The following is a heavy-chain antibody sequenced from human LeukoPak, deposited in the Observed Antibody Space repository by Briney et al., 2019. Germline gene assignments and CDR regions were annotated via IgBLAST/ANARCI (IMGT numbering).Heavy chain of an antibody. Sequence: PGGSLRLSCAASGFTFSSYTMHRVRQAPGKGLEWVAVIWYDGSNKYYADSVKGRFTISRDNSKNTLYLQMNSLRAEDTAVYYCASSHDSSGYFSLRDNWFDPWGQGTLVTVSS. CDR1: GFTFSSYT. D-gene: IGHD3-22*01. J-gene: IGHJ5*02. V-gene: IGHV3-33*08. CDR3: ASSHDSSGYFSLRDNWFDP. CDR2: IWYDGSNK.